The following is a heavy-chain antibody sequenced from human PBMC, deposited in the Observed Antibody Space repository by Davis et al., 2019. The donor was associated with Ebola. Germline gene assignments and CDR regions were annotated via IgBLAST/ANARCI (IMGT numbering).Heavy chain of an antibody. CDR3: ARVPAGYSSGWYPYYYGMDV. CDR1: GYTFTSYA. Sequence: ASVKVSCKASGYTFTSYAMHWVRQAPGQRLEWMGWINAGNGNTKYSQKFQGRVTITRDPSASTAYMELSSLRSEDTAVYYCARVPAGYSSGWYPYYYGMDVWGQGTTVTVSS. V-gene: IGHV1-3*01. J-gene: IGHJ6*02. CDR2: INAGNGNT. D-gene: IGHD6-19*01.